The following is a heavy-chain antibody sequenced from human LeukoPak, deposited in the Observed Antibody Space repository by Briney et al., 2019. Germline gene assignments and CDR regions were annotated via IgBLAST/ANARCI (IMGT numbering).Heavy chain of an antibody. D-gene: IGHD2-15*01. CDR2: SHYSGTS. CDR3: ARWGEGGGFVVHAFDV. CDR1: GVSISSYY. V-gene: IGHV4-59*01. Sequence: SETLSLTCTVSGVSISSYYWNCMRQSPGKGLEWIGYSHYSGTSSYNPSLKSRVTISVDTSKSQFSLKLSSVSAADTAVYYCARWGEGGGFVVHAFDVWGQGSMVTVSS. J-gene: IGHJ3*01.